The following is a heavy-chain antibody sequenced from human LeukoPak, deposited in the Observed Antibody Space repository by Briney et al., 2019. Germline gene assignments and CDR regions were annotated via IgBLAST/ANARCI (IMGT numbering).Heavy chain of an antibody. J-gene: IGHJ1*01. D-gene: IGHD3-22*01. CDR1: GFTVDSNY. V-gene: IGHV3-53*01. Sequence: PGGSLRLSCAASGFTVDSNYLSWVRQAPGKGLEWVSTIYTGGNTYYADSVKGRFTISRDNSKNTLYLQMNSLRAEDTAVYYCAKERGYYDSSGYVAEYFQHWGQGTLVTVSS. CDR2: IYTGGNT. CDR3: AKERGYYDSSGYVAEYFQH.